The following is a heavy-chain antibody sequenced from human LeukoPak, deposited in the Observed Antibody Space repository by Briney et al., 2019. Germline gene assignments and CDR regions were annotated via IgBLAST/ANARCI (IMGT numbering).Heavy chain of an antibody. V-gene: IGHV3-48*03. Sequence: GGSLRLSCAASGFTFSSFAMTWVRQAPGKGLEWVSYISSSDSIIYYADSVKGRFTISSDNAKNSLFLQMNSLRAEDTSVYYCARNIAVAGTRGGYFDYWGQGTLVTVSS. J-gene: IGHJ4*02. CDR1: GFTFSSFA. CDR3: ARNIAVAGTRGGYFDY. D-gene: IGHD6-19*01. CDR2: ISSSDSII.